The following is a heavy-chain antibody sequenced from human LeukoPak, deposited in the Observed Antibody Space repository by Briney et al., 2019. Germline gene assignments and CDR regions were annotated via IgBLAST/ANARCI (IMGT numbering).Heavy chain of an antibody. CDR1: EFTFSSYW. V-gene: IGHV3-48*01. CDR3: ASASDYPVDY. J-gene: IGHJ4*02. Sequence: GGSLRLSCAASEFTFSSYWMSWVRQAPGKGLEWVSYISSSSSTIYYADSVKGRFTISRDNAKNSLYLQMNSLRAEDTAVYYCASASDYPVDYWGQGTLVTVSS. D-gene: IGHD4-17*01. CDR2: ISSSSSTI.